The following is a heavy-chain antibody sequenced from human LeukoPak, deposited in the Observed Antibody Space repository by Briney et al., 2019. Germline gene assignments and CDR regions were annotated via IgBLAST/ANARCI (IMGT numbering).Heavy chain of an antibody. V-gene: IGHV4-34*01. Sequence: SETLSLTCAVYGGSFSGYYWSWIRQPPGKGLEWIGEINHSGSTNYNPSLKSRVTISVDTSKNQFSLKLSSVTAADTAVYYCARAIVATMANGMDVWGQGTTVTVSS. D-gene: IGHD5-12*01. CDR2: INHSGST. J-gene: IGHJ6*02. CDR1: GGSFSGYY. CDR3: ARAIVATMANGMDV.